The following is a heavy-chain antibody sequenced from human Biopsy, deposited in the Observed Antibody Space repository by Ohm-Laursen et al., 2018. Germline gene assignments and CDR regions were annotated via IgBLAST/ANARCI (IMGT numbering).Heavy chain of an antibody. D-gene: IGHD6-13*01. CDR3: AKGAGSSRSQGFDY. V-gene: IGHV3-9*01. Sequence: SLRLSCAASGFKFDEFAMHWVRQTPGKGLEWVSAINWNSDRVDYADSVKGRFTISRDNAENSLYLEMNSLRPEDTAFYYCAKGAGSSRSQGFDYWGQGILVTVSS. CDR1: GFKFDEFA. J-gene: IGHJ4*02. CDR2: INWNSDRV.